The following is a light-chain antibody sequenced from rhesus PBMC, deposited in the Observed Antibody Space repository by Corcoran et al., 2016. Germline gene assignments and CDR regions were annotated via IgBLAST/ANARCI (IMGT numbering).Light chain of an antibody. V-gene: IGKV1S8*01. J-gene: IGKJ2*01. Sequence: DIQMTQSPSSFSASVGDRVTITCRASQTIRSFLAWYQQKPGKVPKLLIYATSSLESGVPSRFSGSGSGTDFTLTISSLEPEDFAVYYCQQYSNWPYSFGQGTKVEIK. CDR1: QTIRSF. CDR3: QQYSNWPYS. CDR2: ATS.